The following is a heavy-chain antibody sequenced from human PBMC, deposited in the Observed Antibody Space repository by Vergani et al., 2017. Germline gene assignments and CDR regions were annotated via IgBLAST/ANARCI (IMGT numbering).Heavy chain of an antibody. V-gene: IGHV4-31*03. CDR3: ARDRGVPEYFDL. CDR2: LYYSGST. D-gene: IGHD1-14*01. Sequence: QVQLQESGPGLVKPSQNLSLTCTVSGGSISSGGYYWSWIRQHPGKGLEWIGYLYYSGSTYYNPSLKSRVTISVDTSKNQFSLKLSSVTAADTAVYYCARDRGVPEYFDLWGRGTLVTVSS. J-gene: IGHJ2*01. CDR1: GGSISSGGYY.